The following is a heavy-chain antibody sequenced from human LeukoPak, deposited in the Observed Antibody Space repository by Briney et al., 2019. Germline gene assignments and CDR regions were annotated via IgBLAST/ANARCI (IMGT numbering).Heavy chain of an antibody. J-gene: IGHJ4*02. D-gene: IGHD4-17*01. CDR2: IYTSGST. CDR3: AREGVTTTAFDY. CDR1: GGSISSYY. V-gene: IGHV4-4*07. Sequence: SETLSLTCTVSGGSISSYYWSWIRQLAGKGLEWIGRIYTSGSTNYNPSLKSRVTMSVDTSKNQFSLKLSSVTAADTAVYYCAREGVTTTAFDYWGQGTLVTVSS.